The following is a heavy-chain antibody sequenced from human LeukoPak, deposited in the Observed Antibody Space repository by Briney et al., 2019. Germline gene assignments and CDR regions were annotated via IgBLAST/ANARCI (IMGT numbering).Heavy chain of an antibody. CDR2: IYYSGSN. D-gene: IGHD2-2*01. CDR3: ARRGPDIVVVPAAMPFDY. J-gene: IGHJ4*02. CDR1: GGSISSYY. Sequence: SETLSLTCTVSGGSISSYYWSWIRQPPGKGLEWIGYIYYSGSNNYNPSLKSRVTISVDTSKNQFSLKLSSVTAADTAVYYCARRGPDIVVVPAAMPFDYWGQGTLVTVSS. V-gene: IGHV4-59*08.